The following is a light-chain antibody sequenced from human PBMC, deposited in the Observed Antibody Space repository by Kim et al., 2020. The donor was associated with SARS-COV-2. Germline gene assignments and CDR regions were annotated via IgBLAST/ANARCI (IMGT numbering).Light chain of an antibody. CDR1: QSVSSSY. Sequence: EIVLTQSPGTLSLSPGERATLSCRASQSVSSSYLGWYQQKPGQAPRLLIYGASSRATGIPDRFSGSASGTDFTLTINRLEPEDFAVYYCQQYGSSPYTFGQGTKLEI. CDR3: QQYGSSPYT. CDR2: GAS. V-gene: IGKV3-20*01. J-gene: IGKJ2*01.